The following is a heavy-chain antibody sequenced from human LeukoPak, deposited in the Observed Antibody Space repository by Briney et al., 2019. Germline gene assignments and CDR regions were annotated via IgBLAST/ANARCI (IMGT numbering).Heavy chain of an antibody. J-gene: IGHJ4*02. D-gene: IGHD4-17*01. CDR3: AKRYGDYSAFDY. CDR2: ISGSGGST. Sequence: PGGSLRLSCVASGFTFSSYAMSWVRQAPGKGLEWVSAISGSGGSTYYADSVKGRFTISRDNSKNTLYLQMNSLRAEDTAVYYCAKRYGDYSAFDYWGQGTLVTVSS. V-gene: IGHV3-23*01. CDR1: GFTFSSYA.